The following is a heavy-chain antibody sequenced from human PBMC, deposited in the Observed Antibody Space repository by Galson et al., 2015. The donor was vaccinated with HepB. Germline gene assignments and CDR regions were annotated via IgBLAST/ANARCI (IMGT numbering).Heavy chain of an antibody. V-gene: IGHV4-59*01. J-gene: IGHJ4*02. CDR3: ARGVEMATIFDY. D-gene: IGHD5-24*01. Sequence: SETLSLTCTVSGGSISSYYWSWIRQPPGKGLEWIGYIYYSGSTNYNPSLKSRVTISVDTSKNQFSLKLSSVTAADTAVYYCARGVEMATIFDYWGQGTLVTVSS. CDR1: GGSISSYY. CDR2: IYYSGST.